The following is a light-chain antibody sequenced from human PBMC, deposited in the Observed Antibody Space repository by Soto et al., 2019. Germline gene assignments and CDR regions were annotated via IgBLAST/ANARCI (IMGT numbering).Light chain of an antibody. CDR1: RTVGSY. Sequence: EIVLTQSPATLSLSPGERATLSCRASRTVGSYLAWYQQKPGQAPRLLIYDASNRATGIPARFSGSGSGTEFTLRISSLQSEDFGTYYCQQYKDWPPLTFGGGTRVDIK. CDR3: QQYKDWPPLT. CDR2: DAS. J-gene: IGKJ4*01. V-gene: IGKV3-11*01.